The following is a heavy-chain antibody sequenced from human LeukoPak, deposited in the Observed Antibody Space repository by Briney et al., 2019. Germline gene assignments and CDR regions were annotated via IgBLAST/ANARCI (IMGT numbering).Heavy chain of an antibody. Sequence: SETLSLTCTVSGGSITSGCWSWLRQPPGKGLEWLGCIYYSGTTNHNPSLKSRVIISLDTSKSQFSLKLSSVTAADTAVYYCARDQNYYDGSGFSTWFDPWGQGTLVTVSS. J-gene: IGHJ5*02. CDR2: IYYSGTT. CDR3: ARDQNYYDGSGFSTWFDP. V-gene: IGHV4-59*01. D-gene: IGHD3-22*01. CDR1: GGSITSGC.